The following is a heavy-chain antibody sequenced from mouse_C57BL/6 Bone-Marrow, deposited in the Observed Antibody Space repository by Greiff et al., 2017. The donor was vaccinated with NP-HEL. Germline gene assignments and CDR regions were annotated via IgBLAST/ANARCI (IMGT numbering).Heavy chain of an antibody. D-gene: IGHD2-1*01. V-gene: IGHV14-4*01. CDR2: IDPENGDT. Sequence: DVQLQESGAELVRPGASVKLSCTASGFNIKDDYMHWVKQRPEQGLEWIGWIDPENGDTEYASKFQGKATITADTSSNTAYLQLSSLTSEDTAVYYCTTYYGNYGYFDVWGTGTTVTVSS. J-gene: IGHJ1*03. CDR3: TTYYGNYGYFDV. CDR1: GFNIKDDY.